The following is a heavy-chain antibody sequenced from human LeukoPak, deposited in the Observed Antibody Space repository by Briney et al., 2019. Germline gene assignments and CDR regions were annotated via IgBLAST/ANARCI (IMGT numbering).Heavy chain of an antibody. CDR1: GFTFSSYA. CDR2: IKQDGSEK. J-gene: IGHJ6*02. D-gene: IGHD6-19*01. CDR3: ARVGSSGWYRGYYYYGMDV. V-gene: IGHV3-7*01. Sequence: PGGSLRLSCAASGFTFSSYAMSWVRQAPGKGLEWVANIKQDGSEKYYVDSVKGRFTISRDNAKNSLYLQMNSLRAEDTAVYYCARVGSSGWYRGYYYYGMDVWGQGTTVTVSS.